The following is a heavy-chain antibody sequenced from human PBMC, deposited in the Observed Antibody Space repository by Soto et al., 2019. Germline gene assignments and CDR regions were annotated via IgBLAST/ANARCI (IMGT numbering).Heavy chain of an antibody. Sequence: QVQLVESGGGVVQPGRSLRLSCAASGFTFTSYDMHWVRQAPGKGLEWMALILRDGSAEYYADSVKGRFTICRDNSKSTLYLQMNSLRAEDTAVYYCARSRDGYSFYFYYGMDVWGQGTTVTVSS. CDR3: ARSRDGYSFYFYYGMDV. CDR2: ILRDGSAE. V-gene: IGHV3-30*03. J-gene: IGHJ6*02. CDR1: GFTFTSYD. D-gene: IGHD4-4*01.